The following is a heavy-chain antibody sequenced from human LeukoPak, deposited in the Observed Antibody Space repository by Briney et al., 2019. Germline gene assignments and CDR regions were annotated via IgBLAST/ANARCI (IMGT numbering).Heavy chain of an antibody. Sequence: SETLSLTCAVYGGSFSGYYWSWIRQPPGKGLEWIREINHSGSTNYNPSLKSRVTISVDTSKNQFSLKLSSVTAADTAVYYCARNFFYGTFDYWGQGTLVTVSS. V-gene: IGHV4-34*01. CDR2: INHSGST. J-gene: IGHJ4*02. CDR1: GGSFSGYY. D-gene: IGHD3-10*01. CDR3: ARNFFYGTFDY.